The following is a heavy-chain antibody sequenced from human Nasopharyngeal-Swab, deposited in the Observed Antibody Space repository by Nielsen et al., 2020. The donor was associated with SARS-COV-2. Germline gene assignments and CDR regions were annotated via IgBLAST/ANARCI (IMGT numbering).Heavy chain of an antibody. CDR1: GFTFTSSA. J-gene: IGHJ5*02. Sequence: SVKVSCKASGFTFTSSAVQWVRQARGQRLEWIGWIVVGSGNTNYAQKFQERVTITRDMSTSTAYMELSSLRSEDTAVYYCARGLSGTDARFDPWGQGTLVTVSS. D-gene: IGHD6-13*01. V-gene: IGHV1-58*01. CDR3: ARGLSGTDARFDP. CDR2: IVVGSGNT.